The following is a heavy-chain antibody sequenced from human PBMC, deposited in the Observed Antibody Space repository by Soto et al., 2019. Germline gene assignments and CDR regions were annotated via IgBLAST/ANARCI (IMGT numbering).Heavy chain of an antibody. J-gene: IGHJ6*02. Sequence: SESLSLTCAVYGGSFRGYYWSWIRQPTGKGLEWIGEINHSGSTNYNPSLKSRVTISVDTSKNQFSLKLSSVTAADTAVYYCARTSDSSIGYYYYGMDVWGQGTTVTVSS. D-gene: IGHD3-22*01. CDR2: INHSGST. CDR1: GGSFRGYY. V-gene: IGHV4-34*01. CDR3: ARTSDSSIGYYYYGMDV.